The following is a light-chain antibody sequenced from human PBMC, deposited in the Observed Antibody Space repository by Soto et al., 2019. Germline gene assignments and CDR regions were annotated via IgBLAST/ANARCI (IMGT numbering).Light chain of an antibody. CDR3: QQFYTTPLT. CDR2: WAS. V-gene: IGKV4-1*01. CDR1: QTILSSYNNKNF. Sequence: DIVLTQSPESLTVSLGETTTINCKSSQTILSSYNNKNFLAWYQQKPGQPPKLLISWASTRESGVPDRFSGSGSGTDFILTISSLQAEDVAVYYCQQFYTTPLTFSGGTRVEI. J-gene: IGKJ4*01.